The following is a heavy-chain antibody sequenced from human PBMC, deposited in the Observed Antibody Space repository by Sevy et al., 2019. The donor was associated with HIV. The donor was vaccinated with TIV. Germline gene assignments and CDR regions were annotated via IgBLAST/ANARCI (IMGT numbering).Heavy chain of an antibody. CDR1: GFTFRDNW. Sequence: GGSLRLSCAASGFTFRDNWMTRVRQAQGKDLEWVDIIKRDESVKHYVDSVMGRFSVSRDNAKKSMYLHMNSLSADDTAIYYCARDSSYCSGDKCYDVFDIWGQGTMVTVSS. D-gene: IGHD2-21*01. V-gene: IGHV3-7*01. CDR2: IKRDESVK. CDR3: ARDSSYCSGDKCYDVFDI. J-gene: IGHJ3*02.